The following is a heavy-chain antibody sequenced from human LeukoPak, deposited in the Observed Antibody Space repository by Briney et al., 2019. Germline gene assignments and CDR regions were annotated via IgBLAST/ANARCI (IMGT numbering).Heavy chain of an antibody. CDR1: GFTFSSYA. CDR2: IVHTGVDT. Sequence: GGSLRLSCAASGFTFSSYAMNWVRQAPGKGLEWVAAIVHTGVDTYYADSVKGRFTLSRDNSKNMVHLQMNNLRADDTALYYCTRGPRVAAAGGPPYYFDYWGQGTLVTVSS. V-gene: IGHV3-23*01. D-gene: IGHD6-13*01. J-gene: IGHJ4*02. CDR3: TRGPRVAAAGGPPYYFDY.